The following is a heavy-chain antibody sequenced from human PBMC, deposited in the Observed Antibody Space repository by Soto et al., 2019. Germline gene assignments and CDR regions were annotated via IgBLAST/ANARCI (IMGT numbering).Heavy chain of an antibody. D-gene: IGHD6-13*01. V-gene: IGHV3-66*01. CDR1: GFTVSSNY. Sequence: GGSLRLSCAASGFTVSSNYMSWVRQAPGKGLEWVSVIYSGGSTYYADSVKGRFTISRDNSKNTLYLQMNSLRAEDTAVYYCARVKGVLGSRSPHYYMDVRGKGTTATVSS. J-gene: IGHJ6*03. CDR2: IYSGGST. CDR3: ARVKGVLGSRSPHYYMDV.